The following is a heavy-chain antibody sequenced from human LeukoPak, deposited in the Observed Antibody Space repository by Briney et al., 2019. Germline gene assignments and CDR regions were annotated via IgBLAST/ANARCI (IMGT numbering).Heavy chain of an antibody. CDR3: ARRTVTTIDY. J-gene: IGHJ4*02. CDR2: SYHSGST. Sequence: MSSETLSLTCAVSGYSISSGYYWGRIRQPPGKGLEWIGSSYHSGSTYYNPSLKSRVTISVDTSKNQFSLKLSSVTAADTAVYYCARRTVTTIDYWGQGTLVTVSS. V-gene: IGHV4-38-2*01. CDR1: GYSISSGYY. D-gene: IGHD4-17*01.